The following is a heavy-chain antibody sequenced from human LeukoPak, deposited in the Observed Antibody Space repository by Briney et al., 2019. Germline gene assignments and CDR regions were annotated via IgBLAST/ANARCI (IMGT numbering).Heavy chain of an antibody. CDR1: GASISRSY. V-gene: IGHV4-59*08. J-gene: IGHJ3*02. D-gene: IGHD3-10*01. CDR2: VFHSGST. Sequence: PSPTLSLTYTVYGASISRSYCSWIRQPPRKGMEWNGYVFHSGSTNYNPSRKSRAPISVDRPRNQFSLKLNSVTAADTAVYYCGRHGGVTMVRGVLVDDFDIWGQGTMVTVSS. CDR3: GRHGGVTMVRGVLVDDFDI.